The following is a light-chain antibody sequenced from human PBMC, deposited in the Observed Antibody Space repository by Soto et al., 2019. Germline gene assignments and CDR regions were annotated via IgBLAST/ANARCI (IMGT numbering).Light chain of an antibody. V-gene: IGLV2-8*01. CDR1: GSDIGAYNF. J-gene: IGLJ2*01. CDR3: SSFAGSANLL. CDR2: EVN. Sequence: QSVVTQPPSASGSPRQSVTISCTGTGSDIGAYNFVSWYQQHPGKAPKLMIFEVNKRPSGVPDRFSGFKSGNTAFLRVSGLQTDDEADYYCSSFAGSANLLFGGGTKLTVL.